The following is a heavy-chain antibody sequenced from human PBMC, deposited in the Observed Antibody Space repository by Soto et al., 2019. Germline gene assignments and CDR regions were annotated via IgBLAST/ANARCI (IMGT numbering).Heavy chain of an antibody. V-gene: IGHV4-39*01. Sequence: SETLSLTCTVSGGSITSSYYWGWIRQPPGKGLEWIGSIYYSGSTYYNPSLKSRVTISVDTSKNQFSLKLSSVTAADAAVYYCATIPATTILTDYWGQGTLVTVS. D-gene: IGHD2-2*02. CDR1: GGSITSSYY. CDR3: ATIPATTILTDY. J-gene: IGHJ4*02. CDR2: IYYSGST.